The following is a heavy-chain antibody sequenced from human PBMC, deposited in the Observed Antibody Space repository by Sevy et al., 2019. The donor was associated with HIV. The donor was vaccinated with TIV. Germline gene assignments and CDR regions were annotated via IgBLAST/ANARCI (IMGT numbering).Heavy chain of an antibody. J-gene: IGHJ4*02. CDR1: GGTFSSYG. CDR2: IIPILGTV. CDR3: ARGGGNGWYYFDY. D-gene: IGHD6-19*01. Sequence: ASVKVACKASGGTFSSYGISWVRQAPGQGLEWMGGIIPILGTVNYAQKFQGRVTITAVESTKTAYMELSSLGSEDTAVYYCARGGGNGWYYFDYWGQETLVTVSS. V-gene: IGHV1-69*13.